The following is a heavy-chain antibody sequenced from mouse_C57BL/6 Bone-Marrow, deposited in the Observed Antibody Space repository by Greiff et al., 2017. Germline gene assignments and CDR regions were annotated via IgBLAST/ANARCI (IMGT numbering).Heavy chain of an antibody. J-gene: IGHJ2*01. CDR1: GYTFTDYE. CDR3: TRMDYYGSSYLDY. D-gene: IGHD1-1*01. V-gene: IGHV1-15*01. CDR2: IDPETGGT. Sequence: QVQLQQSGAELVRPGASVTLSCKASGYTFTDYEMHWVKQTPVHGLEWIGAIDPETGGTAYTQKFKGKAILTADKSSRTAYMELRSLTSEDSAVYYCTRMDYYGSSYLDYWGQGTTLTVSA.